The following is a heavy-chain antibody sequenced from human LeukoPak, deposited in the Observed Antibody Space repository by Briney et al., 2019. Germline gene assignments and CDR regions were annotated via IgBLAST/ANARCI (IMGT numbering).Heavy chain of an antibody. CDR1: GFTVSSNY. CDR2: LYSGGAT. D-gene: IGHD6-19*01. Sequence: PGGSLRLSCAASGFTVSSNYMSWVRQPAGKGLEWVSVLYSGGATFYADSVKGRFTISRDTSKNTLYLQMNDLRADGTAAYYCTKLKGWYGEGFFDYWGQGTLVTVSS. CDR3: TKLKGWYGEGFFDY. V-gene: IGHV3-53*01. J-gene: IGHJ4*02.